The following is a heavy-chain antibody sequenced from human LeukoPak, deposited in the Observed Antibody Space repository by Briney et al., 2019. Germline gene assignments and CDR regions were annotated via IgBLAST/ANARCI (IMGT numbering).Heavy chain of an antibody. CDR1: GFTFSSYA. CDR3: ATSGSGYALDY. V-gene: IGHV3-30*14. Sequence: HPGRSLRLSCAASGFTFSSYAMHWVRQAPGKGLEWVAVISYDGSNKYYADSVKGRFSISRDTSKNMVYLQMGSLRGDDTAVYYCATSGSGYALDYWGQGTLVTVSS. J-gene: IGHJ4*02. CDR2: ISYDGSNK. D-gene: IGHD3-3*01.